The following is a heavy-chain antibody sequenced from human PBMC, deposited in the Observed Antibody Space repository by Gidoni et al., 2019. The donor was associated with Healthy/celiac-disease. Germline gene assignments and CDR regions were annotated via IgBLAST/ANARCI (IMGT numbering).Heavy chain of an antibody. Sequence: QAQLVNYGESVGQPERSLSLAWAPDGDTTRRHGVAGGGQAPGKGREWVAVLSYDGSNNYYAYSVKGRFTISRDHSTTTLYLQMPSMSAESLAVSSCASDLVNVLLWFGESPRGHYGMDVWGQGTPVTVSS. V-gene: IGHV3-30*03. CDR3: ASDLVNVLLWFGESPRGHYGMDV. CDR1: GDTTRRHG. CDR2: LSYDGSNN. J-gene: IGHJ6*02. D-gene: IGHD3-10*01.